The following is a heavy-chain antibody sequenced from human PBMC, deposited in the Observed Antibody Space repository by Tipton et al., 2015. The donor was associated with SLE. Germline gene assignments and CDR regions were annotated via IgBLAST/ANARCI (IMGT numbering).Heavy chain of an antibody. V-gene: IGHV4-34*01. CDR2: INHSGST. D-gene: IGHD3-3*01. CDR3: ARLLRYYDFWSGMSDAFDI. J-gene: IGHJ3*02. Sequence: TLSLTCAVYGGSFSGYYWSWIRQPPGKGLEWIGEINHSGSTNYNPSLKSRVTISVDTSKDQFSLKLSSVTAADTAVYYCARLLRYYDFWSGMSDAFDIWGQGTTVTVSS. CDR1: GGSFSGYY.